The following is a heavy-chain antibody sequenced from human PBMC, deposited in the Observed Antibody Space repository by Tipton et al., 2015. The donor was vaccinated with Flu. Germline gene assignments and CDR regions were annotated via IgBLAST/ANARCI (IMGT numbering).Heavy chain of an antibody. CDR1: GFTFSSYA. Sequence: LSLTCAASGFTFSSYAMHWVRQAPGKGLEYVSAISSNGGSTYYANSVKGRFTISGDNSKNTLYLQMGSLRAEDMAVYYCARHVSGSYDYWGQGTLVTVSS. V-gene: IGHV3-64*01. D-gene: IGHD1-26*01. CDR3: ARHVSGSYDY. J-gene: IGHJ4*02. CDR2: ISSNGGST.